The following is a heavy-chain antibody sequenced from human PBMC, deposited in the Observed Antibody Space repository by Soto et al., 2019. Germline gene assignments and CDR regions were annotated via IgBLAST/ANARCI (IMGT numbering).Heavy chain of an antibody. J-gene: IGHJ4*02. CDR1: GFTFSSYA. CDR3: ARSGSGYDYGPHLVADYFDY. CDR2: ISSNGGST. D-gene: IGHD5-12*01. Sequence: GGSLRLSCAASGFTFSSYAMHWVRQAPGKGLEYVSAISSNGGSTYYANSVKGRFTISRDNSKNTLYLQMGSLRAEDMAVYYCARSGSGYDYGPHLVADYFDYWGQGTLVTVSS. V-gene: IGHV3-64*01.